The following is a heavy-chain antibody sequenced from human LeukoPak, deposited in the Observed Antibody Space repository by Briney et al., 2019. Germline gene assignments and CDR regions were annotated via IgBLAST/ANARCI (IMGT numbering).Heavy chain of an antibody. V-gene: IGHV1-2*06. CDR3: ARDWRDSPDAFDI. CDR1: GYTFTGYY. D-gene: IGHD3/OR15-3a*01. J-gene: IGHJ3*02. Sequence: ASVMVSCKASGYTFTGYYMHWVRQAPGQGLEWMGRINPNSGGTNYAQKFQGRVTMTRDTSTSTVYMELSSLRSEDTAVYYCARDWRDSPDAFDIWGQGTMVTVSS. CDR2: INPNSGGT.